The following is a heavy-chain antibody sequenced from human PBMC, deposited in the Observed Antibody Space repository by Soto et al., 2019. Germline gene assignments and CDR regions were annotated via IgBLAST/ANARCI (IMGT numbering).Heavy chain of an antibody. V-gene: IGHV3-72*01. Sequence: EVQLVESGGGLVQPGGSLRLSCAASGLTFSGYYMDWVRQAPGKGLEWIGRSRNKDNSYYTEYAASVKGRFIISRDESSNSLYLQMNGLKTEDTAVYYCARSSGSYRRGLYYWGQGTLVTVSS. D-gene: IGHD1-26*01. CDR2: SRNKDNSYYT. CDR1: GLTFSGYY. J-gene: IGHJ4*02. CDR3: ARSSGSYRRGLYY.